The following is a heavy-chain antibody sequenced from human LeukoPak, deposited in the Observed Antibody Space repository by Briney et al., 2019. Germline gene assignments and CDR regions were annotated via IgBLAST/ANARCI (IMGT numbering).Heavy chain of an antibody. CDR3: AKRPTPYYDSSYFDY. CDR1: GFTFSSYA. J-gene: IGHJ4*02. V-gene: IGHV3-23*01. CDR2: ISGRGGNT. Sequence: GGSLRLSCAASGFTFSSYAMSWVRQAPGKGLEWVSAISGRGGNTYYADSVKGRFTISRDNSKNTLYLQMNSLRAEDTAVYYCAKRPTPYYDSSYFDYWGQGTLVTVSS. D-gene: IGHD3-22*01.